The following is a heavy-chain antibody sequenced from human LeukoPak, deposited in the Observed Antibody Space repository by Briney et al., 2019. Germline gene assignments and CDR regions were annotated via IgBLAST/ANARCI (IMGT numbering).Heavy chain of an antibody. J-gene: IGHJ5*02. V-gene: IGHV3-23*01. CDR3: AKAAGFDILTGYYNWFDP. Sequence: PGGSLRLSCAASGFTFSSYAMSWVRQAPGKGLEWVSGISGNGGTTYYADSVKGRFTISRDNSKNTLYLQMNSLRAEDTAVYYCAKAAGFDILTGYYNWFDPWGQGTLVTVSS. CDR1: GFTFSSYA. D-gene: IGHD3-9*01. CDR2: ISGNGGTT.